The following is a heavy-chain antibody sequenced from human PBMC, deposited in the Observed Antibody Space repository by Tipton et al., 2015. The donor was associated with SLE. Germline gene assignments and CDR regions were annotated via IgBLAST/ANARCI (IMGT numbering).Heavy chain of an antibody. CDR3: AREPVYYYYYMDV. CDR2: INHSGST. CDR1: GGSFSGYY. Sequence: TLSLTCAVYGGSFSGYYWSWTRQSPGKGLEWIGDINHSGSTNYNPSLKSRVTISVDTSKNQFSLKLSSVTAADTAVYYCAREPVYYYYYMDVWGKGTTVTVSS. V-gene: IGHV4-34*01. J-gene: IGHJ6*03.